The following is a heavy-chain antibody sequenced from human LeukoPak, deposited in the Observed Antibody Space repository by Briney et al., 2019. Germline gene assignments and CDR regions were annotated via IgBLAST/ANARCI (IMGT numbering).Heavy chain of an antibody. J-gene: IGHJ4*02. Sequence: GGSLRLSCAASGFTFDDYAMHWVRQAPGKGLEWVSGISWNSGSIGCADSVKGRFTISRDNAKNSLYLQMNSLRAEDTALYYCAKARGYSYVPDYWGQGTLVTVSS. CDR3: AKARGYSYVPDY. CDR2: ISWNSGSI. V-gene: IGHV3-9*01. CDR1: GFTFDDYA. D-gene: IGHD5-18*01.